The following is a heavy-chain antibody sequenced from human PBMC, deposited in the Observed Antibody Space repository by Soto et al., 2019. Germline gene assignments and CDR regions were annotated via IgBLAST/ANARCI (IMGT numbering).Heavy chain of an antibody. V-gene: IGHV3-48*03. CDR2: ISSSSSVI. Sequence: EVQLVESGGGMVQPGGSLRLSCAASGFTFGTYEMNWVRQAPGKGLEWLSYISSSSSVIKYADSVEGRFTISRDNAKNSLYLQMYSLRAEDTAFYYCAGGHNIVGSTGGGLDIWGQGTMVTVSS. CDR1: GFTFGTYE. CDR3: AGGHNIVGSTGGGLDI. D-gene: IGHD1-26*01. J-gene: IGHJ3*02.